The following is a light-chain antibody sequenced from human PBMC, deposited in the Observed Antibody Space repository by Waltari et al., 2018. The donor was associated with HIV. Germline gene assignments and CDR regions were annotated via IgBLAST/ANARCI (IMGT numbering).Light chain of an antibody. Sequence: QSALTQPASVSGSPGQSITISCTGSSSDVGSYNLVSWYQQHPGKAPKLMIYEGINRPSGVSKRFSGSKSGNTASLTISGRQAEDEADYYCCSYAGSSNWVFGGGTKVTVL. CDR2: EGI. CDR3: CSYAGSSNWV. J-gene: IGLJ3*02. V-gene: IGLV2-23*01. CDR1: SSDVGSYNL.